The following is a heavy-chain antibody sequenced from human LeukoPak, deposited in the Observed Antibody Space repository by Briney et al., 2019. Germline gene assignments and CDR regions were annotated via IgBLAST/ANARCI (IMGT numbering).Heavy chain of an antibody. CDR1: GFTFSVYG. Sequence: GGSLRLSCAASGFTFSVYGMSWVRQAPGKGLEWVAVISYDGSNKYYADSVKGRFTISRDNSKNTLYLQMNSLRAEDTAVYYCARDLAARQSFDYWGQGTLVTVSS. CDR3: ARDLAARQSFDY. D-gene: IGHD6-6*01. CDR2: ISYDGSNK. J-gene: IGHJ4*02. V-gene: IGHV3-30*03.